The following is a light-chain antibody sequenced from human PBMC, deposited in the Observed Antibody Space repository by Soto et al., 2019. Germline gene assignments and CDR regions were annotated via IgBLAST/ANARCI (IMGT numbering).Light chain of an antibody. CDR2: GSS. CDR1: QRVSSRY. V-gene: IGKV3-20*01. J-gene: IGKJ1*01. CDR3: QQYYHSPRM. Sequence: EIVLTQSPGTLSLSPGERATISCRASQRVSSRYFAWFQQRPGQVPRLLIFGSSSRAPGIPDRFSGSGSGTDFTLSISRLEPEDFGVYYWQQYYHSPRMFGQGTKV.